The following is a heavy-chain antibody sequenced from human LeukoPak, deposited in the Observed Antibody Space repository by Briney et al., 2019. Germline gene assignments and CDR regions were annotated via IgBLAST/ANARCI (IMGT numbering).Heavy chain of an antibody. CDR1: GYTFTGYY. J-gene: IGHJ6*03. CDR2: INPNSGGT. V-gene: IGHV1-2*02. Sequence: GASVKVSCKASGYTFTGYYMHWVRQAPGQGLEWMGWINPNSGGTNYAQKFQGRVTMTRDTSISTAYMELSRLRSDDTAVYYCARDLYDYSALEYYYYMDVWGKGTTVTISS. D-gene: IGHD4-11*01. CDR3: ARDLYDYSALEYYYYMDV.